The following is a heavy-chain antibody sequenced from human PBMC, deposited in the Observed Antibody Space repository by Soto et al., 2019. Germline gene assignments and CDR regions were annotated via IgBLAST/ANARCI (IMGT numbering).Heavy chain of an antibody. CDR1: GYTFSDVD. CDR3: ARGNPFNYAGFDV. J-gene: IGHJ6*02. CDR2: MNAKSGDT. V-gene: IGHV1-8*01. D-gene: IGHD3-16*01. Sequence: ASVKVSCKASGYTFSDVDINWLRQAAGQGPEWMGWMNAKSGDTFSAQRLQGKFNMTWDTSLSTAYMEVGSLTSDDAAIYYCARGNPFNYAGFDVWGQGTTVTVSS.